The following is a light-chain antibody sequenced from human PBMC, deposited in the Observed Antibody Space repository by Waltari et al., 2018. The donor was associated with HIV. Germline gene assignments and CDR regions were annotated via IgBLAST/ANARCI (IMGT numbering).Light chain of an antibody. Sequence: QSVLSQPPSASGTPGQRVTISCSGGSSKIGRNTVNCYQQLPGTAPKPLIYSNNQRPSGVPDRFSGSKSGTSASLDISGLQSEDEADYYCATWDDRMNGVVFGGGTKLTVL. CDR2: SNN. CDR3: ATWDDRMNGVV. V-gene: IGLV1-44*01. CDR1: SSKIGRNT. J-gene: IGLJ2*01.